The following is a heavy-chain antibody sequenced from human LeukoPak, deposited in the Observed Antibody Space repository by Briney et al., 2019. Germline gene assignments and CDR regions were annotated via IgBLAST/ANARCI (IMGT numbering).Heavy chain of an antibody. J-gene: IGHJ5*02. Sequence: GGSLRLSCAASGFTFSSYAMHWVRQAPGKGLEWVAVISYDGSNKYYADSVKGRFTISRDNSKNTLYLQMNSLRAEDTAVYYCARSTTAPDNWFDPWGQGTLVTVSS. CDR3: ARSTTAPDNWFDP. D-gene: IGHD1-26*01. V-gene: IGHV3-30*04. CDR2: ISYDGSNK. CDR1: GFTFSSYA.